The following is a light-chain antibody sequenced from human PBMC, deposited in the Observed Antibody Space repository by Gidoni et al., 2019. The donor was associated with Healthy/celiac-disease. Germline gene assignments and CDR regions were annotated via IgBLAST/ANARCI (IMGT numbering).Light chain of an antibody. CDR2: DAS. V-gene: IGKV1-13*02. CDR3: QQINSYPIT. J-gene: IGKJ5*01. CDR1: QGISSA. Sequence: AIQLTQSPSSLSASVGDRVTITCRASQGISSALAWYQQKPGKAPKLLIYDASSLESGVPPRFSGSGSGTDFTLTISSLQPEDFATYYCQQINSYPITFGQGTRLEIK.